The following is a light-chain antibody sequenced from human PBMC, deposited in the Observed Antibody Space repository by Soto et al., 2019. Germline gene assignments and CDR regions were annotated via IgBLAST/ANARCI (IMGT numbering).Light chain of an antibody. CDR3: QQRGNWDPPNS. V-gene: IGKV3-11*01. J-gene: IGKJ5*01. CDR2: DAS. CDR1: QSISYS. Sequence: EIVLIQSPATLTLSPGARATLSCRPGQSISYSVAWYQQKPGQAPMLLIHDASSRVTGVPARFSGSGSETDFTLTISSLQPEDFAVYYCQQRGNWDPPNSLGQGTRLEI.